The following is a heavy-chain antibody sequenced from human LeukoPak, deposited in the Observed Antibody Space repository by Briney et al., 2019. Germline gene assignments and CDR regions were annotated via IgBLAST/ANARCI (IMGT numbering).Heavy chain of an antibody. CDR1: GYGFNSYW. CDR2: IYHGDSDT. D-gene: IGHD6-13*01. V-gene: IGHV5-51*01. J-gene: IGHJ6*02. CDR3: ARQLGSSSWYLSGYYYYGMDV. Sequence: GEALKLSCQGSGYGFNSYWVGWVRQMPGKDVEKKVNIYHGDSDTRYSPSFQGQVTISADKSISTAYLQWSSLKASDTAMYYCARQLGSSSWYLSGYYYYGMDVWGQGTTVTVSS.